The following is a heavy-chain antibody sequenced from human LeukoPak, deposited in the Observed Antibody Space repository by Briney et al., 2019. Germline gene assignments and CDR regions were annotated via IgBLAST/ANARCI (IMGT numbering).Heavy chain of an antibody. CDR2: ICLTGLT. V-gene: IGHV4-4*02. CDR1: GGSISNTNW. D-gene: IGHD2-8*01. CDR3: SRENGAFSPFGY. Sequence: SETLSLTCGVSGGSISNTNWWSWVRQPPGQGLEGIGVICLTGLTHSNPSLESRVSVSLDKSKNQLSLNLTSVTAADTAVYYCSRENGAFSPFGYWGQGTLVTVLS. J-gene: IGHJ4*02.